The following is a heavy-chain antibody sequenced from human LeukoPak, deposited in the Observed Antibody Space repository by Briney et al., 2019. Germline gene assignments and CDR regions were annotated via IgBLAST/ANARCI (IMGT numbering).Heavy chain of an antibody. D-gene: IGHD1-26*01. J-gene: IGHJ3*01. CDR1: GFTFSGHW. CDR2: MNGDGSQI. Sequence: GGSLRLSCAASGFTFSGHWMSWVRQAPAKGLEWVAHMNGDGSQIYYMDFVKGRFTISRDNAKNSLYLQMNGLRADDTAVYYCVAWGNSGNSWGQGTMVIVSS. CDR3: VAWGNSGNS. V-gene: IGHV3-7*01.